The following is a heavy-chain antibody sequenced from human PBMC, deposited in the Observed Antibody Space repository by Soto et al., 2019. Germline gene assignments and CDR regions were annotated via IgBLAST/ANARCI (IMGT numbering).Heavy chain of an antibody. Sequence: PGGSLRLSCAASGFSFSTFTMNWVRQAPGKGLEWVSSITGRSDYIYYADSVKGRFSISRDNAKSSLYLQMNSLRAEDTAVYYCARPPGKTLGELSSWGQGTLVTVSS. D-gene: IGHD3-16*02. CDR3: ARPPGKTLGELSS. CDR2: ITGRSDYI. CDR1: GFSFSTFT. J-gene: IGHJ4*02. V-gene: IGHV3-21*01.